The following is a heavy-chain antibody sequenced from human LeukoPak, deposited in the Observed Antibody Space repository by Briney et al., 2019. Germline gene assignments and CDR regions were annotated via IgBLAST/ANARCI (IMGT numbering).Heavy chain of an antibody. Sequence: SETLSLTCTVSGGSISPYYWSWIRQPPGKGLEWIGYIYYNGGTNYNPSLKSRVTISVDTSKNQFSLKLSSVTAADTAVYYCARSSTLLEWTFFDYWGQGTLVTVSS. CDR2: IYYNGGT. D-gene: IGHD3-3*01. J-gene: IGHJ4*02. CDR1: GGSISPYY. CDR3: ARSSTLLEWTFFDY. V-gene: IGHV4-59*08.